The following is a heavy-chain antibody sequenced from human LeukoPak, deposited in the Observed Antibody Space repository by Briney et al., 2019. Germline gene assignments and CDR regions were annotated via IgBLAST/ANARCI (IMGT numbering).Heavy chain of an antibody. J-gene: IGHJ4*02. CDR2: ISSSSYTI. D-gene: IGHD5-18*01. Sequence: GGSLRLSCAGSGFTFSSHWIGWVHQAPGKGLEWVSYISSSSYTIYYADSVKGRFTISRDNAKNSLYLQLNSLRAEDTAVYYCAGGYTFDYWGQGTLVTVSS. V-gene: IGHV3-48*01. CDR1: GFTFSSHW. CDR3: AGGYTFDY.